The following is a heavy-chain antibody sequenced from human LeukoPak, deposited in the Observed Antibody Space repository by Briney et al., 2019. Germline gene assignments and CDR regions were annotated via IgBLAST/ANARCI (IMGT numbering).Heavy chain of an antibody. CDR2: ISPYNGNT. CDR3: ARTNVYYYDSSDYYPHFDY. CDR1: GYTFTSYG. Sequence: GASVKVSCKASGYTFTSYGLSWVRQAPGQGLEWMGWISPYNGNTNYAQKLQGRVTMTTDTSTSTAYMELRSLRSDGTAVYYCARTNVYYYDSSDYYPHFDYWGQGTLVTVSS. V-gene: IGHV1-18*01. J-gene: IGHJ4*02. D-gene: IGHD3-22*01.